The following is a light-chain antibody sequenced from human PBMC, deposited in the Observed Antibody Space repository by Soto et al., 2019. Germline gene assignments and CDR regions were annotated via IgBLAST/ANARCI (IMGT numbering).Light chain of an antibody. J-gene: IGKJ1*01. CDR3: QQYNSYSRT. V-gene: IGKV1-5*01. CDR2: DAS. CDR1: QSISSW. Sequence: DIQMTQSPSTLAASVGDRVTITCRASQSISSWLDWYQQKPGKAPKLLIYDASSLESGVPSRFSGSGSGTEFTLTSSRQQPDDFATYYCQQYNSYSRTFGQGTKVEIK.